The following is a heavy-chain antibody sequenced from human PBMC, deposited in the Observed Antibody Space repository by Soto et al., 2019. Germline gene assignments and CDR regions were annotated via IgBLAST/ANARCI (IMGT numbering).Heavy chain of an antibody. D-gene: IGHD3-22*01. V-gene: IGHV4-30-2*01. J-gene: IGHJ4*02. Sequence: QLHLQESGSGLVRPSQTLTLTCAVSGASISSGDYSWTWIRQPPGRGLEWIGYIYHSGNTYYNPSLTSRVTISVVRSKNQFFLDLNHVTAADTAVYYCARFGHSGGYFPSYFDSWGQGTLVTVSS. CDR3: ARFGHSGGYFPSYFDS. CDR2: IYHSGNT. CDR1: GASISSGDYS.